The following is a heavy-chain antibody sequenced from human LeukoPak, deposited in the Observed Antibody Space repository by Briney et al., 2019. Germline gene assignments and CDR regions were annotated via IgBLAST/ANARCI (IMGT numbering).Heavy chain of an antibody. J-gene: IGHJ4*02. CDR3: ARVGQGNCDY. CDR2: IYYSGNT. D-gene: IGHD3-10*01. Sequence: PSETLSLTCTVSGASISTYYWSWIRQPPGKGLEWIGYIYYSGNTKYDPSLKSRVTISVDTSKNQFSLNLSSVTAADTAVYYCARVGQGNCDYSGQGTLVTVSS. CDR1: GASISTYY. V-gene: IGHV4-59*01.